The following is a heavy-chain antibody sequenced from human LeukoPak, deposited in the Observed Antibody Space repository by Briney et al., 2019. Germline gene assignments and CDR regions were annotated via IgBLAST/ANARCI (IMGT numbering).Heavy chain of an antibody. CDR3: ARHHETYYSDTSHFDY. CDR1: GGSISSSSYY. J-gene: IGHJ4*02. CDR2: IYYSGST. Sequence: PSETLSLTCTVSGGSISSSSYYWGWIHQPPGKGLEWIGRIYYSGSTYYNPSLKSRVTISVDTSKNQCSLKLSSVTAGDTAVYYCARHHETYYSDTSHFDYWGQGTLVTVSS. V-gene: IGHV4-39*01. D-gene: IGHD3-22*01.